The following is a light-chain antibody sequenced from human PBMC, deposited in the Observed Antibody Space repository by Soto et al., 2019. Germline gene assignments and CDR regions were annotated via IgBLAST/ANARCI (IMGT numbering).Light chain of an antibody. CDR1: QTISTW. Sequence: PGAQVSPTLSAFFRNRVTLNCPASQTISTWMAWYQQKPGKAPNLLIHGGSILQSGVPPRFSGGGGGTDFTLTISRLEPEDFAVYYCQQYGSSGRTFGQGTKVDIK. CDR2: GGS. J-gene: IGKJ1*01. V-gene: IGKV1-5*01. CDR3: QQYGSSGRT.